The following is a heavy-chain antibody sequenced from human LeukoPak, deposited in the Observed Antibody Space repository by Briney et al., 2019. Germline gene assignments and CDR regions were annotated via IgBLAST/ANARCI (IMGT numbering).Heavy chain of an antibody. Sequence: ASVKVSCKVSGYTLTELSMHWVRQAPGKGLEWMGGFDPEDGETIYAQKFQGRVTMTEDTSTDTAYMELSSLRSEDTAVYYCATVSKISYYDSSGYYLGWFDPWGQGTLVTVSS. D-gene: IGHD3-22*01. V-gene: IGHV1-24*01. CDR2: FDPEDGET. J-gene: IGHJ5*02. CDR3: ATVSKISYYDSSGYYLGWFDP. CDR1: GYTLTELS.